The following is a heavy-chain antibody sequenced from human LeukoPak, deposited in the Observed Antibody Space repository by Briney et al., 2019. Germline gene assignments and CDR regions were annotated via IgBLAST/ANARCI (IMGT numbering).Heavy chain of an antibody. CDR1: GGTFSNSA. Sequence: RASVKVSCKASGGTFSNSAISWVRQAPGQGLEWMGGINPIFRTPNYAQKFQGRVTITADESTSTAYMELSSLRSEDTAVYYCARDYSSGYYLADAFDIWGQGTMVTVSS. CDR3: ARDYSSGYYLADAFDI. V-gene: IGHV1-69*01. J-gene: IGHJ3*02. CDR2: INPIFRTP. D-gene: IGHD3-22*01.